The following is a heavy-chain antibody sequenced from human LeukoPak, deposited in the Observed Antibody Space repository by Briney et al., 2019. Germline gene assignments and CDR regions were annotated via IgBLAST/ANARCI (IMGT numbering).Heavy chain of an antibody. CDR1: GDSISSGGYY. D-gene: IGHD6-13*01. J-gene: IGHJ4*02. CDR2: IYYSGST. CDR3: ARSGYSSSWYYFDY. Sequence: SQTLSLTCTVSGDSISSGGYYWSWIRQHPGKGLEWIGYIYYSGSTYYNPSLKSRVTISVDTSKNQFSLKLSSVTAADTAVYYCARSGYSSSWYYFDYWGQGTLVTVSS. V-gene: IGHV4-31*03.